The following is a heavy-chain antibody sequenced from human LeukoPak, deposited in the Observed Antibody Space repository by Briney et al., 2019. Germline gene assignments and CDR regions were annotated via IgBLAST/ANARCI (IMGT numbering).Heavy chain of an antibody. V-gene: IGHV3-53*01. CDR3: ARADYYDSSGYSLYYYGMDV. J-gene: IGHJ6*02. CDR2: IYSGGST. CDR1: GFTVSSNY. D-gene: IGHD3-22*01. Sequence: GGSLRLSCAASGFTVSSNYMSWVRQAPGKGLEWVSVIYSGGSTYYADSVKGRFTISRDNSKNTLYLQMNSLRAEDTAVYYCARADYYDSSGYSLYYYGMDVWGQGTTVTVSS.